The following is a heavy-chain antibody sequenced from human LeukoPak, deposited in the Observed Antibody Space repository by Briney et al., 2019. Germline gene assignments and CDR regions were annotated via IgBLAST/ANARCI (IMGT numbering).Heavy chain of an antibody. CDR1: GGSFSGYY. CDR3: ARRQDMVRGVEPFDY. CDR2: INHSGST. V-gene: IGHV4-34*01. D-gene: IGHD3-10*01. Sequence: PSQTLSLTCAVYGGSFSGYYWSWIRQPPGKGLEWIGEINHSGSTNYNPSLKSRVTISVDTSKNQFSLKLNSVTAADTAVYYCARRQDMVRGVEPFDYWGQGTLVTVSS. J-gene: IGHJ4*02.